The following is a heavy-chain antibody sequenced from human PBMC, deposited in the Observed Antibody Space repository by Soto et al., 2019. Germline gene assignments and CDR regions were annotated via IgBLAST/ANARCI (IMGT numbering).Heavy chain of an antibody. J-gene: IGHJ3*02. V-gene: IGHV1-2*04. Sequence: ASVKVSCKASGYTFTGYYMHWVRQAPGQGLEWMGWINPNSGGTNYAQKFQGWVTMTRDTSISTAYMELSRLRSDDTAVYYCARGITASVGDAFDIWGQGTMVTVS. CDR3: ARGITASVGDAFDI. D-gene: IGHD1-20*01. CDR1: GYTFTGYY. CDR2: INPNSGGT.